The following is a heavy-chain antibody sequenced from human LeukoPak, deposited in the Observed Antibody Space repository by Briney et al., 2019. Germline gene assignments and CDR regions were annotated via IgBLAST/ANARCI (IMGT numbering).Heavy chain of an antibody. CDR2: IHYSGST. D-gene: IGHD4-23*01. Sequence: SETLSLTCTVSGGSISSYYWSWLRQPPGKGLEWIGYIHYSGSTKYNPSLKSRVTISVDTSRNQFSLKVSSVTAADTAVYYCARHQRGYSDAFDLWGQGTMVTVSS. CDR3: ARHQRGYSDAFDL. CDR1: GGSISSYY. V-gene: IGHV4-59*01. J-gene: IGHJ3*01.